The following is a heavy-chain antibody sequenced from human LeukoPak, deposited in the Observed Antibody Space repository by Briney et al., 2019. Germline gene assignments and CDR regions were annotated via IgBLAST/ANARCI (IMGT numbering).Heavy chain of an antibody. CDR1: GGSVSSGSYY. Sequence: SETLSLTCTVSGGSVSSGSYYWSWIRQPPGKGLEWIGYIYYSGSTNYNPSLKSRVTISVDTSKNQFSLKLSSVTAADTAVYYCARVPPGIHGSAWFDPWGQGTLVPVSS. CDR3: ARVPPGIHGSAWFDP. CDR2: IYYSGST. V-gene: IGHV4-61*01. D-gene: IGHD3-10*01. J-gene: IGHJ5*02.